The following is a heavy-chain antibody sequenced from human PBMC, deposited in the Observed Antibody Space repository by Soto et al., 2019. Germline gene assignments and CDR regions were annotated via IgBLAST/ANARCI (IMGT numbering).Heavy chain of an antibody. CDR3: ARDVGLQHDTGYYDFWSGKNNWFDP. J-gene: IGHJ5*02. CDR1: GGSISGHY. CDR2: ISYGGST. Sequence: SETLSLTCTVSGGSISGHYWSWIRQPPGKGLQYIGYISYGGSTNYNPSLKSRVTISVDTSNNQFSLRLSSVTAADTAVYYCARDVGLQHDTGYYDFWSGKNNWFDPWGQGTLVTVSS. D-gene: IGHD3-3*01. V-gene: IGHV4-59*11.